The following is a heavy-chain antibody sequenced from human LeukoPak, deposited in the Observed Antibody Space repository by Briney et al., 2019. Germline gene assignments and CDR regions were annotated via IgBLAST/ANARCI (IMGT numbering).Heavy chain of an antibody. Sequence: SETLSLTCTVSGGSISSYYWSWIRQPPGKGLEWIGYIYYSVSTNYNPSLKSRVTISVDTSKNQFSLKLSSVTAADTAVYYCAREGGYCSSTSCYGQFDYWGQGTLVTVSS. J-gene: IGHJ4*02. CDR3: AREGGYCSSTSCYGQFDY. CDR2: IYYSVST. CDR1: GGSISSYY. D-gene: IGHD2-2*01. V-gene: IGHV4-59*01.